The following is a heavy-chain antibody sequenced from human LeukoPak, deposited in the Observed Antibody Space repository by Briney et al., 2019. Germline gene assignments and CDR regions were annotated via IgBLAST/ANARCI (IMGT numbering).Heavy chain of an antibody. V-gene: IGHV3-21*01. CDR2: ISTSHSYI. D-gene: IGHD3-22*01. J-gene: IGHJ4*02. CDR3: VRDFHVRYYDTGAYSY. CDR1: GFTFSSYT. Sequence: GGSLRLSCTASGFTFSSYTFNWVRQAPGKGLEWVSSISTSHSYIYYADSLKGRFTISRDNAKNSLYLQMNSLRAEDTAVYYCVRDFHVRYYDTGAYSYWGQGTLVTVSS.